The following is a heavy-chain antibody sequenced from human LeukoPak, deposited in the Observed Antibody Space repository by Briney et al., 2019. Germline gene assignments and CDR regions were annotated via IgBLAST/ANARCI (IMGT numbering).Heavy chain of an antibody. CDR2: INLDGSER. V-gene: IGHV3-7*01. CDR1: GFTFSNYW. Sequence: GGSLRLYCAASGFTFSNYWMTWVRQAPGKGLEWVATINLDGSERYQVDSVKGRFTISRDNAKNSVYLQMNSLRAEDTAVYYCASPYGGDYWGQGTLVTVSS. J-gene: IGHJ4*02. D-gene: IGHD4/OR15-4a*01. CDR3: ASPYGGDY.